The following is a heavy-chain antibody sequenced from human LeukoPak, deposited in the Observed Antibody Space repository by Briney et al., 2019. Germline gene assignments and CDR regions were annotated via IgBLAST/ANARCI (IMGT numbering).Heavy chain of an antibody. CDR2: IYWDDDK. V-gene: IGHV2-5*02. CDR1: GFSLSTSGLG. D-gene: IGHD5-24*01. J-gene: IGHJ4*02. CDR3: AHRRGDGFIDY. Sequence: SGPTLVNPTQTLTLTCTFSGFSLSTSGLGVVWIRQPPGKALDWLALIYWDDDKRYSPSLKSRLTITKDTSKNQVVLTMTNMDPVDTATYYCAHRRGDGFIDYWGQGTLVTVSS.